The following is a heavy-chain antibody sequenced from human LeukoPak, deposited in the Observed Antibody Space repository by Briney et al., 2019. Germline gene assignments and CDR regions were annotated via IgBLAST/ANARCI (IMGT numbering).Heavy chain of an antibody. V-gene: IGHV3-48*02. Sequence: GGSLRLSCAASGFTFSTYDMNWVRQAPGKGLEWVSYISSSSSTIYYADSVKGRFTISRDNAKNSLYLQMNSLRDEDTAVYYCARDRGGLGIQLWSNWFDPWGQGTLVTVSS. D-gene: IGHD5-18*01. CDR3: ARDRGGLGIQLWSNWFDP. J-gene: IGHJ5*02. CDR2: ISSSSSTI. CDR1: GFTFSTYD.